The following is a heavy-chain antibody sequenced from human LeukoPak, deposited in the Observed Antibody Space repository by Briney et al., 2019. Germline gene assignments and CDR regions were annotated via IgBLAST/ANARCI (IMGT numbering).Heavy chain of an antibody. CDR1: GFTLSTYS. Sequence: GGSLRLSCAASGFTLSTYSMNWVRQAPGKGLEWVSSISSSTSYMYYADSVKGRFTISRDNAKNSLYLQMNSLRAEGTAVYYCARGGVGLVIIPGWEYDYYGLDVWGQGTTVTVSS. D-gene: IGHD3/OR15-3a*01. V-gene: IGHV3-21*01. CDR2: ISSSTSYM. J-gene: IGHJ6*02. CDR3: ARGGVGLVIIPGWEYDYYGLDV.